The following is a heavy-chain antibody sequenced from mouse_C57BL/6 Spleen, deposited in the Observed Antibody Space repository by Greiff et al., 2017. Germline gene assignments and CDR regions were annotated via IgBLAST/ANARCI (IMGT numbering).Heavy chain of an antibody. CDR1: GFNIKDYY. J-gene: IGHJ2*01. CDR2: IYPEDGAT. D-gene: IGHD1-1*01. Sequence: EVQLQESGAELVKPGASVKLSCTASGFNIKDYYMHWVKQRTEQGLEWIGRIYPEDGATKYAPKFQGKATITADPSSNTAILQLSSLTAEDAAVYYCAGSATVVEIDYWGKGTTLTVSS. CDR3: AGSATVVEIDY. V-gene: IGHV14-2*01.